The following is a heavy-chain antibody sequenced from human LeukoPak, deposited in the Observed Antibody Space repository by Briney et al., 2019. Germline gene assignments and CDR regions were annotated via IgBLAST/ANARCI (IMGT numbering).Heavy chain of an antibody. CDR1: GYTFTSYG. V-gene: IGHV1-18*01. CDR2: ISAYNGNT. D-gene: IGHD5-12*01. Sequence: ASVKVSCKASGYTFTSYGISWVRQAPGQGLEWMGWISAYNGNTNYAQKLQGRVTMTRNTSISTAYMELSSLRSEDTAVYYCARGLKATIGTTRGGVNYYYYMDVWGKGTTVTISS. CDR3: ARGLKATIGTTRGGVNYYYYMDV. J-gene: IGHJ6*03.